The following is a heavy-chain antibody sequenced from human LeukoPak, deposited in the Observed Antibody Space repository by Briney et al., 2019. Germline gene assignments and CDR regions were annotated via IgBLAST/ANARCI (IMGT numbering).Heavy chain of an antibody. CDR2: IIPIFGTA. CDR3: ARGGWDIVATSYFDY. V-gene: IGHV1-69*05. D-gene: IGHD5-12*01. Sequence: ASVKVSCKASGGTFSSYAISWVRQAPGQGLEWRGGIIPIFGTANYAQKFQGRVTITTDESTSTAYMELSSLRSEDTAVYYCARGGWDIVATSYFDYWGQGTLVTVSS. CDR1: GGTFSSYA. J-gene: IGHJ4*02.